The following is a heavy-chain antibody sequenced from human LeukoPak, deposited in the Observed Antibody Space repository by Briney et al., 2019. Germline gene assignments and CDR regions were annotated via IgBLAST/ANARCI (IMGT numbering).Heavy chain of an antibody. Sequence: GGSLRLSCAASGFTVSSNYMSWVRQAPGKGLEWVSVIYSGGDTYYADSVEGRFTISRDNSKNTLYLQMNTLRAEDTAAYYCARASGYSGYDPFDYWGQGTLVTVSS. V-gene: IGHV3-53*01. CDR3: ARASGYSGYDPFDY. CDR1: GFTVSSNY. D-gene: IGHD5-12*01. CDR2: IYSGGDT. J-gene: IGHJ4*02.